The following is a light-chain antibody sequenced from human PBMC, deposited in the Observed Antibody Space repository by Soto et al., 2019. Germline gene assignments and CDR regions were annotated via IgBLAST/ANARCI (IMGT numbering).Light chain of an antibody. CDR3: QQYNNWPEA. Sequence: EIVMTQSPATLSVSPGETATLSCRASQSLTSYLAWYQQKPDQAPRLLIYGISTRATDIPARFSGSGSGTEFTLTISSLQSEDFAVYYCQQYNNWPEAFGQGTKVDIK. J-gene: IGKJ1*01. V-gene: IGKV3-15*01. CDR1: QSLTSY. CDR2: GIS.